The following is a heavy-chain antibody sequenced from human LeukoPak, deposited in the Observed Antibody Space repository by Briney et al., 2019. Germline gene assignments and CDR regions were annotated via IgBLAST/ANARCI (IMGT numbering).Heavy chain of an antibody. CDR2: IYYSGST. J-gene: IGHJ3*02. CDR1: GGSISSYY. Sequence: PSETLSLTCTVSGGSISSYYWSWIRQPPGKGLEWIGYIYYSGSTSYNPSLKSRVTMSVDTSKNQFSLKLSSVTAADTAVYYCARLRYYYDSSGYYYVDAFDIWGQGTMVTVSS. V-gene: IGHV4-59*01. D-gene: IGHD3-22*01. CDR3: ARLRYYYDSSGYYYVDAFDI.